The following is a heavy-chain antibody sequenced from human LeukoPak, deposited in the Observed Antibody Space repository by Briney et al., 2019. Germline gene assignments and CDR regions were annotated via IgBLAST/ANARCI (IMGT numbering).Heavy chain of an antibody. CDR1: GGSFSSSSYF. Sequence: SQTLSLTCTVSGGSFSSSSYFWGWIRQPPGKGLEWIGSIYYSGSTYYNPSLKSRVTISVDTSKKQFSLKLSSVTAADTAVYYCARLTPVAALYYFDYWGQGTLVTVSS. V-gene: IGHV4-39*01. D-gene: IGHD6-19*01. CDR3: ARLTPVAALYYFDY. J-gene: IGHJ4*02. CDR2: IYYSGST.